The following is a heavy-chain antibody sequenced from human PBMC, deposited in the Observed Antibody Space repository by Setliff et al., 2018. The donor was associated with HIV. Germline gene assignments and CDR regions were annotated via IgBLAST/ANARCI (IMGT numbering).Heavy chain of an antibody. CDR1: GGSINRSGYY. CDR3: VRHPPDSSGAGSIYYYYYMDV. Sequence: SETLSLTCTVSGGSINRSGYYWGWIRQPPGKGLEWLGYIHNSGRTSYNPSLRSRLSLSVDTPNNQLSLQLSSVTAADTAIYYCVRHPPDSSGAGSIYYYYYMDVWGKGTTVTVSS. V-gene: IGHV4-61*05. CDR2: IHNSGRT. J-gene: IGHJ6*03. D-gene: IGHD2-2*01.